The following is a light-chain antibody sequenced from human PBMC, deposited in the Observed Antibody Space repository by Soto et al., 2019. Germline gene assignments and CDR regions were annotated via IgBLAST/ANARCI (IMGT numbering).Light chain of an antibody. V-gene: IGLV3-1*01. J-gene: IGLJ3*02. CDR2: QDS. CDR1: NLGDKF. CDR3: QAWDSGIVV. Sequence: SYELTQPPSVTVSPGQTASITCSGDNLGDKFVCWYQQRPGQSPVLVIFQDSKRPSEIPERFSGSNSGNTATLTISGTHAMDEADYSCQAWDSGIVVFGGGTKLTVL.